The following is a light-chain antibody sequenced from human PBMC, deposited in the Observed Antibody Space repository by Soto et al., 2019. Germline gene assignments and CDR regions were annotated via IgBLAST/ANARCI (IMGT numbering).Light chain of an antibody. V-gene: IGKV3-15*01. CDR2: GAS. Sequence: EKVMTQSPAALSVSQGERATLSCRASQSVNSNLAWYQQKAGQAPRLLLYGASTRATGIPARFSGSASGTEFHLTISSLQSEYSAVYFCQQYNDWPLTFGGGTKVEIK. CDR3: QQYNDWPLT. J-gene: IGKJ4*01. CDR1: QSVNSN.